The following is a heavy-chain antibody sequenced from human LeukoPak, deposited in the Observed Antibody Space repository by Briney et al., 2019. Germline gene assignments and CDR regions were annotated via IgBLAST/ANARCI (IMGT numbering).Heavy chain of an antibody. Sequence: GGSLRLSCAGSGFFFSSYSMNWVRQAPGKGLEWVSFISSSRSYIYYADSVKGRFTISRDNAKNSLYLQMNSLRAEDTAVYYCARDRDWSVLYDASDIWGQGTMVTVS. V-gene: IGHV3-21*01. CDR2: ISSSRSYI. CDR3: ARDRDWSVLYDASDI. J-gene: IGHJ3*02. D-gene: IGHD3/OR15-3a*01. CDR1: GFFFSSYS.